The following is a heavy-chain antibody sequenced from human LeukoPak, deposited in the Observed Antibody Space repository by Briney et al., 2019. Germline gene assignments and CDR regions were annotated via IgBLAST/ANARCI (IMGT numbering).Heavy chain of an antibody. V-gene: IGHV4-38-2*02. J-gene: IGHJ6*03. CDR1: GYSISTGYY. CDR2: FYHGGST. Sequence: SETLSLACTVSGYSISTGYYWDWIRQPPGKGLEWIGTFYHGGSTYYNPSLKSRVTISVDTSKNQFSLKLSSVTAADTAVYYCARAGYSSSWRPANYYYYYYYMDVWGKGTTVTVSS. D-gene: IGHD6-13*01. CDR3: ARAGYSSSWRPANYYYYYYYMDV.